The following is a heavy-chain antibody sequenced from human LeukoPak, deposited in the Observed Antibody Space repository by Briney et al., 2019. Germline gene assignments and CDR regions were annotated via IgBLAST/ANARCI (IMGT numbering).Heavy chain of an antibody. CDR1: GGSISSYY. J-gene: IGHJ6*03. D-gene: IGHD5-12*01. CDR3: ARDGGYGPPFRYYYYMDV. CDR2: IYTSGST. V-gene: IGHV4-4*07. Sequence: SETLSLTCTVSGGSISSYYWSWIRQPAGKGLEWIGRIYTSGSTNYNPSLKSRVTMSVDTSKNQFSLTLSSVTAADTAVYYCARDGGYGPPFRYYYYMDVWGKGTTVTVSS.